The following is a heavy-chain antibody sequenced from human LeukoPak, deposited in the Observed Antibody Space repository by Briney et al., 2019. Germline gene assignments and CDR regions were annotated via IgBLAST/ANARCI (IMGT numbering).Heavy chain of an antibody. CDR3: AREAIPKLRYFDWLLTPNWSDP. CDR1: GYTFTSYG. J-gene: IGHJ5*02. Sequence: GASVKVSCKASGYTFTSYGISWVRQAPGQGLEWMGWISAYNGNTNYAQKLQGRVTMTTDTSTSTAYMELRSLRSDDTAVYYCAREAIPKLRYFDWLLTPNWSDPWGQGTLVTVSS. CDR2: ISAYNGNT. V-gene: IGHV1-18*01. D-gene: IGHD3-9*01.